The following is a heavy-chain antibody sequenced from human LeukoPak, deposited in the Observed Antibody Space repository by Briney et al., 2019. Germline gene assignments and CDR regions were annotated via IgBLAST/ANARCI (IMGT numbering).Heavy chain of an antibody. CDR3: ARDYYDSSGYYHY. Sequence: SETLSLTCTVSGGSISSSSYYWGCIRQPPGKGLEWIGSIYYSGSTYYNPSLKSRVTISVETSKNQFSLKLSSVTAADTAVYYCARDYYDSSGYYHYWGQGTLVTVSS. V-gene: IGHV4-39*07. J-gene: IGHJ4*02. CDR2: IYYSGST. CDR1: GGSISSSSYY. D-gene: IGHD3-22*01.